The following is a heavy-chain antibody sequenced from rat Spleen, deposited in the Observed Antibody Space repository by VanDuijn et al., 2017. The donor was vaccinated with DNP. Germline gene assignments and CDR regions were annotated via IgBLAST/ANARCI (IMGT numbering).Heavy chain of an antibody. CDR2: ISTGGGST. Sequence: EVQLAESGGGLVQPGRSLKLSCAASGFTFSNYWMTWIRQAPGKGLEWVASISTGGGSTYYRDSVNGRFTISRDNAENTVYLQMNSLRSEDTATYYCAKDQSPYTTEYCGMDAWGQGASVTVSS. J-gene: IGHJ4*01. CDR3: AKDQSPYTTEYCGMDA. V-gene: IGHV5-58*01. CDR1: GFTFSNYW. D-gene: IGHD1-6*01.